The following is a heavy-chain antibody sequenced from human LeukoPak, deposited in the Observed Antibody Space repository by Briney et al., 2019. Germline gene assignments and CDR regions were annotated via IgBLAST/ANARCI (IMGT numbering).Heavy chain of an antibody. V-gene: IGHV3-21*04. CDR3: AKMVATGLGMDV. D-gene: IGHD5-12*01. J-gene: IGHJ6*02. CDR1: GFTFSSYS. Sequence: GGSLRLSCAASGFTFSSYSMNWVRQAPGKGLEWVSSISSSSSYIYYADSVKGRFTISRDNSKDTLYLQMNSLRAEDTAVYYCAKMVATGLGMDVWGQGTTVTVSS. CDR2: ISSSSSYI.